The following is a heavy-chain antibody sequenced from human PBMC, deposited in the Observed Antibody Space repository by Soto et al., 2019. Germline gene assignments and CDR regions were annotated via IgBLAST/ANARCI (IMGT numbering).Heavy chain of an antibody. V-gene: IGHV4-30-4*01. CDR3: ARDFKGSYYYYGMDV. CDR2: IYYSGST. Sequence: SETLSLTCTVSGGSISSGDYYWSWIRQPPGKGLEWIGYIYYSGSTYYNPSLKSRVTISVDTSKNQFSLKLSSVTAADTAVYYCARDFKGSYYYYGMDVWGQGTTGTVSS. J-gene: IGHJ6*02. CDR1: GGSISSGDYY.